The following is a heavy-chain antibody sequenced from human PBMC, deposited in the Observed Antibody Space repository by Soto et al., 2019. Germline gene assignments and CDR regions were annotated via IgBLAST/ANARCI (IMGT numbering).Heavy chain of an antibody. CDR3: AKGGSGNYLTYYYYYGMDV. CDR1: GFSLSNNG. J-gene: IGHJ6*02. D-gene: IGHD3-22*01. V-gene: IGHV3-30*18. Sequence: PGGSLRLSCAASGFSLSNNGMHWVRQAPGKGLEWVAVISYDGNNKYYADSVKGRFTISRDNSKNTVYLEMNNLRAEDTAMYYCAKGGSGNYLTYYYYYGMDVWGQGTRVTVSS. CDR2: ISYDGNNK.